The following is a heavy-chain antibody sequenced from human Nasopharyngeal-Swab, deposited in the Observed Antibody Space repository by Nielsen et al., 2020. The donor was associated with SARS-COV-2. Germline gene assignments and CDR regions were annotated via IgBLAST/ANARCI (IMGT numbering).Heavy chain of an antibody. V-gene: IGHV3-21*01. CDR3: ARICPRPSCPDAFDI. D-gene: IGHD2-15*01. Sequence: GGSLRLSCAASVFTFSSYSMNWVRQAPGKGLEWVSSISSSSSYIYYADSVKGRFTISRDNAKNSLYLQMNSLRAEDTAVYYCARICPRPSCPDAFDIWGQGTMVTVSS. J-gene: IGHJ3*02. CDR1: VFTFSSYS. CDR2: ISSSSSYI.